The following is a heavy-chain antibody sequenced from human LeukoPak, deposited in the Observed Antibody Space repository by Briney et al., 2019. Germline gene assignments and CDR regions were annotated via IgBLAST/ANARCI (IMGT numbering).Heavy chain of an antibody. D-gene: IGHD3-9*01. J-gene: IGHJ6*02. V-gene: IGHV1-69*04. CDR1: GGTFSSYA. CDR3: ARDILTGYYYYYGMDV. Sequence: SVKVSCKASGGTFSSYAISWVRQAPGQGLEWMGRIIPILGIANYVQKFQGRVTITADKSTSTAYMELSSLRSEDTAVYYCARDILTGYYYYYGMDVWGQGTTVTVSS. CDR2: IIPILGIA.